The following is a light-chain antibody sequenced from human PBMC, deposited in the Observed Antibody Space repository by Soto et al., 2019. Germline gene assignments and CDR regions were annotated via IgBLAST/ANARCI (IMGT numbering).Light chain of an antibody. CDR3: QQYYRPWT. CDR1: QSVLYRSNNKNY. Sequence: DIVMTQSPDSLAVSLGERATINCKSSQSVLYRSNNKNYLDWYQQKPGQPPKLLIYWASTRESGVPDRFSGTGSGTDFTLSICILQAEDVAVYYCQQYYRPWTFGQGTKVEIK. CDR2: WAS. J-gene: IGKJ1*01. V-gene: IGKV4-1*01.